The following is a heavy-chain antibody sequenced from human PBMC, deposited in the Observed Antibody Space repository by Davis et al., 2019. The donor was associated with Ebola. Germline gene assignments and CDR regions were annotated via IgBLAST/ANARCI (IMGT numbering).Heavy chain of an antibody. J-gene: IGHJ4*02. CDR2: IKQDGSEK. Sequence: SLMISCASSGFTFSSYWITCVPQAPGKGLEWVANIKQDGSEKYYVDSVKGRFTISRDNAKNSLYLQMNSLRAEDTAVYYCARDWRFLEWFAFDYWGQGTLVTVSS. D-gene: IGHD3-3*01. CDR3: ARDWRFLEWFAFDY. CDR1: GFTFSSYW. V-gene: IGHV3-7*03.